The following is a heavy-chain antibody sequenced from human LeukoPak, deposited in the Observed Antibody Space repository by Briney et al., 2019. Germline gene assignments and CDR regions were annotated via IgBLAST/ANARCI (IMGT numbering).Heavy chain of an antibody. CDR2: INSDGSST. J-gene: IGHJ3*02. D-gene: IGHD2-2*01. CDR3: ARDLDIVVVPAAISGAFDI. Sequence: GGSLRLSCAASGFTFSSYWMHWVRQAPGKGLVWVSRINSDGSSTSYADSVKVRFTISRDNAKNTLYLQMNSLRAEDTAVYYCARDLDIVVVPAAISGAFDIWGQGTMVTVSS. V-gene: IGHV3-74*01. CDR1: GFTFSSYW.